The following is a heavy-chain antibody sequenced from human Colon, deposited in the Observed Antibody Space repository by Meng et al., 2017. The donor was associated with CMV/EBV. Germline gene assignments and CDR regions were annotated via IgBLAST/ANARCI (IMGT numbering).Heavy chain of an antibody. CDR3: ARGHDYSMTSSCSD. J-gene: IGHJ4*02. CDR2: INNDGTIT. V-gene: IGHV3-74*01. Sequence: GGSLRLSCAVSGFTFSSYWMHWVRQAPGKGLVWVSRINNDGTITSYADSVKGRFTVSRDNAKNSLYLQMNSLRAEDTALYYCARGHDYSMTSSCSDWGQGTLVTVSS. D-gene: IGHD5-12*01. CDR1: GFTFSSYW.